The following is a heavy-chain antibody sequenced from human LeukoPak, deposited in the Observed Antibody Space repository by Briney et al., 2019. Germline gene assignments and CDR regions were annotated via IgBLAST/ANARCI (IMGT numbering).Heavy chain of an antibody. J-gene: IGHJ4*02. CDR3: ARGGLSIMGY. V-gene: IGHV3-30*03. D-gene: IGHD2/OR15-2a*01. Sequence: GGSLRLSCAASGFTFSSYGVHWVRQAPGKGLEWVAVISHDGSNKYYADSVKGRFTISRDNSKNTLYLQMNSLRSEDTAVYYCARGGLSIMGYWGQGTLVTVSS. CDR2: ISHDGSNK. CDR1: GFTFSSYG.